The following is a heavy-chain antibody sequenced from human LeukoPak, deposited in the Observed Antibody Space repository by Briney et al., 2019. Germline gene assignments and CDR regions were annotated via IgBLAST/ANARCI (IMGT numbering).Heavy chain of an antibody. V-gene: IGHV3-23*05. J-gene: IGHJ6*03. Sequence: GGSLRLSCAASGFTFSSSDMSWVRQAPGSGLEWVSSIRHSDSNTYYADSVMGRFTISRDNSKNTLFLQMNSLSAEDTAVYYCAKRGNPTVCHHYLDVWGKGTTVSVSS. CDR2: IRHSDSNT. CDR3: AKRGNPTVCHHYLDV. D-gene: IGHD1-1*01. CDR1: GFTFSSSD.